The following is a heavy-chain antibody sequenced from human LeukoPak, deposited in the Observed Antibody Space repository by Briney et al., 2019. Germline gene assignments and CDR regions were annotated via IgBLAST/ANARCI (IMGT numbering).Heavy chain of an antibody. CDR2: ISSSSSTI. V-gene: IGHV3-48*01. CDR3: ARDLGSSGWYVDWFDP. CDR1: GFTFSSYS. Sequence: GGSLRLSCAASGFTFSSYSMNWVRQAPGKGLEWVSYISSSSSTIYYADSVKGRFTISRDNAKNSLYLQMNSLRAEDTAVYYCARDLGSSGWYVDWFDPWGRGTLVTVSS. D-gene: IGHD6-19*01. J-gene: IGHJ5*02.